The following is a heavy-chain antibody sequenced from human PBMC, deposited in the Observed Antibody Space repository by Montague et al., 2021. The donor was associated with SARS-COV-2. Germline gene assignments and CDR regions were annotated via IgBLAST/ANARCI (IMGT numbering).Heavy chain of an antibody. CDR2: TYYRSKWYN. V-gene: IGHV6-1*01. CDR3: ARAYCGGDCYFYWYFDL. Sequence: CAISGVSVSSNIATWNWIRQSPSRGLEWLGRTYYRSKWYNDYAVSVKSRVIINPDTSNNRISLQLNSVTPEDTAVYYCARAYCGGDCYFYWYFDLWGRGTLVTVSS. D-gene: IGHD2-21*02. CDR1: GVSVSSNIAT. J-gene: IGHJ2*01.